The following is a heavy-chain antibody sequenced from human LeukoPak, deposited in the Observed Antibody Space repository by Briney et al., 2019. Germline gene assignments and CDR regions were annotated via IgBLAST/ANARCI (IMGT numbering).Heavy chain of an antibody. Sequence: VGSLRPSCAASGFTFSSYGTHWVRQAPAKGLDWVAFIRYDGSNKYYADSVTGRFTISRDNSTNTLYLQMNSLRAEDTAVYYCAKGWIQLCLGCCLDYWGQGTLVTVSS. CDR3: AKGWIQLCLGCCLDY. CDR2: IRYDGSNK. D-gene: IGHD5-18*01. J-gene: IGHJ4*02. CDR1: GFTFSSYG. V-gene: IGHV3-30*02.